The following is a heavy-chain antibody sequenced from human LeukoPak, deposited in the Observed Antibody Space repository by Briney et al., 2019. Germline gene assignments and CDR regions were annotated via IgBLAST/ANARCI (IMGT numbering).Heavy chain of an antibody. CDR3: AKYGVDCSSTSCYPLYYMDV. Sequence: GGSLRLSCAASGFTFDSYAMTWVRQAPGKGLEWVSSIIGGGGITNYADSVKGRFTICRDNSKYTLFLQMKSLRAEDTAVYYCAKYGVDCSSTSCYPLYYMDVWGKGTTVTVSS. J-gene: IGHJ6*03. V-gene: IGHV3-23*01. D-gene: IGHD2-2*01. CDR2: IIGGGGIT. CDR1: GFTFDSYA.